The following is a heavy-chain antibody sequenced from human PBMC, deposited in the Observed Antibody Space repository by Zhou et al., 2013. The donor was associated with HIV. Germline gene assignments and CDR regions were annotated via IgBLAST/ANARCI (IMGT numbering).Heavy chain of an antibody. J-gene: IGHJ5*02. CDR1: GGTFSSYA. CDR2: FIPIFGSA. CDR3: ARTYYYGSGTTMNSWFGP. Sequence: QVQLVQSGAEVKKPGSSVKVSCKASGGTFSSYAITWVRQAPGQGLEWMGGFIPIFGSANYAQKFQGRITIATDESTSTAYMELSSLRSEDTAVYYCARTYYYGSGTTMNSWFGPWGQGTLVTVSS. D-gene: IGHD3-10*01. V-gene: IGHV1-69*05.